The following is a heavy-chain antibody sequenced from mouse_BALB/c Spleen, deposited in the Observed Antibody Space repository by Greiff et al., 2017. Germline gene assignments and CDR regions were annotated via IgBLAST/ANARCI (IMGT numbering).Heavy chain of an antibody. CDR1: GYTFTSYT. Sequence: QVQLKESGAELARPGASVKMSCKASGYTFTSYTMHWVKQRPGQGLEWIGYINPSSGYTNYNQKFKDKATLTADKSSSTAYMQLSSLTSEDSAVYYCARSAYYGNYGGVFDYWGQGTTLTVSS. V-gene: IGHV1-4*01. CDR3: ARSAYYGNYGGVFDY. D-gene: IGHD2-10*01. CDR2: INPSSGYT. J-gene: IGHJ2*01.